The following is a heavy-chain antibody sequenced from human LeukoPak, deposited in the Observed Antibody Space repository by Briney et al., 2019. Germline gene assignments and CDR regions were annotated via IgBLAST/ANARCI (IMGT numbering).Heavy chain of an antibody. Sequence: ASVKVSCKASGYTFTGYYMHWVRQAPGQGLEWMGRINPNSGGTNYAQKFQGRVTMTRDTSISTAYMELSRLRSDDTAVYYCARAPVWFGELLDWGQGTLVTVSS. D-gene: IGHD3-10*01. CDR3: ARAPVWFGELLD. CDR2: INPNSGGT. J-gene: IGHJ4*02. V-gene: IGHV1-2*06. CDR1: GYTFTGYY.